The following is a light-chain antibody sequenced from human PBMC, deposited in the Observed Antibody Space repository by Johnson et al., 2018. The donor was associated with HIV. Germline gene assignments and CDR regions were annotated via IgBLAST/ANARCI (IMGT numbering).Light chain of an antibody. CDR1: SSNIGNNY. CDR2: DNN. Sequence: QSVLTQPPSVSAAPGQKVTISCSGSSSNIGNNYVSWYQQLPKTAPKLLIYDNNKRPSGIPDRFSGSKSGTSATLDITGLQTGDEAGYYCGTWDSSLSSGFYVFGTGTKVTVL. V-gene: IGLV1-51*01. J-gene: IGLJ1*01. CDR3: GTWDSSLSSGFYV.